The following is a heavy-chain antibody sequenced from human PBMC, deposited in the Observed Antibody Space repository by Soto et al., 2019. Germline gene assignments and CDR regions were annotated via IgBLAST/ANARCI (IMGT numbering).Heavy chain of an antibody. D-gene: IGHD5-18*01. J-gene: IGHJ4*02. CDR2: ISYDGSNK. CDR3: AKIRRGYSYGGFDY. Sequence: QVQLVESGGGVVQPGRSLRLSCAASGFTFSSYGMHWVRQAPGKGLEWVAVISYDGSNKYYADSVKGRFTISRDNSKNTLYLQMNSLRAEDTAVYYCAKIRRGYSYGGFDYWGQGTLVTVSS. CDR1: GFTFSSYG. V-gene: IGHV3-30*18.